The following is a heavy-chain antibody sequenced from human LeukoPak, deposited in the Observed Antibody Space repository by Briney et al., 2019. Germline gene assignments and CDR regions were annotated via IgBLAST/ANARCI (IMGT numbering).Heavy chain of an antibody. CDR1: GYTFTSYG. Sequence: ASVKVSCKASGYTFTSYGISWVRQAPGQGLEWMGWISAYNGNTNYAQNLQGRVTISRDTSATTAYMELSSLISEDTAVYYCARQSAGALWSFDYWGQGTLVTVSS. J-gene: IGHJ4*02. V-gene: IGHV1-18*01. CDR3: ARQSAGALWSFDY. CDR2: ISAYNGNT. D-gene: IGHD1-26*01.